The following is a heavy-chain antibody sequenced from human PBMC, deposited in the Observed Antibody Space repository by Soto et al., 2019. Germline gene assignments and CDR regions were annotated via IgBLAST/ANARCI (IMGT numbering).Heavy chain of an antibody. D-gene: IGHD6-13*01. V-gene: IGHV3-11*01. Sequence: GGSLRLSCTGSGFDFGGCYMRWMRQAPGKGLEWISYIDSGDGTTYYTDSVKGRFTISRDNAKKTVYLQMSSLRVEDTALYYCVRPYYSSSWFPFDRWGQGTLVTVSS. CDR1: GFDFGGCY. J-gene: IGHJ4*02. CDR3: VRPYYSSSWFPFDR. CDR2: IDSGDGTT.